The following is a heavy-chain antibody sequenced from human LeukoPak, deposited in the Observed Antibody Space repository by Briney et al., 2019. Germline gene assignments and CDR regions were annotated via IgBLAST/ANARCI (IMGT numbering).Heavy chain of an antibody. Sequence: GGSLRLSCVASGFTFSSYALHWVRQAPGKGLEWVAVISYDGRNKYYADSVKGRFTISRDNSKNTLFLQMNSLRAEGTAIYYCARALVDSWIIDYWGQGTLVTVSS. CDR3: ARALVDSWIIDY. CDR2: ISYDGRNK. CDR1: GFTFSSYA. J-gene: IGHJ4*02. V-gene: IGHV3-30*04. D-gene: IGHD3/OR15-3a*01.